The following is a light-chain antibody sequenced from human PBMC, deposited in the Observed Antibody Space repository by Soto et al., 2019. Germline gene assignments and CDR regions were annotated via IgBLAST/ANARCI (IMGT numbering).Light chain of an antibody. CDR3: QQYNSYSPT. Sequence: DIQMTQSPSTLSASVGVRVTITCRASRSNSRSLAWSQQKSGKAPKLLIYDASSLESGVPSRFSGSGFGTEFTLTISSLQPDDFATYYCQQYNSYSPTFGQGTKLEIK. CDR2: DAS. CDR1: RSNSRS. J-gene: IGKJ2*01. V-gene: IGKV1-5*01.